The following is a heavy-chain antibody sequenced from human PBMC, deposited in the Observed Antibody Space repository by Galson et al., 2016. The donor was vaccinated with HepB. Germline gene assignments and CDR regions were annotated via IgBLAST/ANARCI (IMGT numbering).Heavy chain of an antibody. CDR2: ISSYNGNT. CDR3: ARPSSGWANDAFDI. CDR1: GYTFTNYG. Sequence: SVKVSCKASGYTFTNYGFSWVRQVPGQGLEWMGWISSYNGNTRYAQNLQDRVTMTTDTSTSTAYMELRSLTSDDTAVYYCARPSSGWANDAFDIWGQGTMVTVSS. J-gene: IGHJ3*02. V-gene: IGHV1-18*04. D-gene: IGHD6-19*01.